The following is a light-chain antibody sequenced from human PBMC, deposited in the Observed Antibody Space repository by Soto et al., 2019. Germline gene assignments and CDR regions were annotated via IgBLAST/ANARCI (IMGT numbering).Light chain of an antibody. J-gene: IGLJ1*01. CDR3: GTWDTSLSTPDV. Sequence: QSVLTQPPSVSAAPGQKVTISCSGSSSNIGNNFVSWYQQVPGTAPKLLIYDNNKRPSGIPDRFSGSKSGTSATLGITGLQTGDEADYYCGTWDTSLSTPDVFGTGTKLTVL. CDR1: SSNIGNNF. CDR2: DNN. V-gene: IGLV1-51*01.